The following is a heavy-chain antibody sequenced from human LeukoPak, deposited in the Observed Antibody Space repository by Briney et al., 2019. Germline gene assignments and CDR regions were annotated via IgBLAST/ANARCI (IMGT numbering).Heavy chain of an antibody. J-gene: IGHJ4*02. CDR1: GFTFSNYA. Sequence: GGSLRLSCPASGFTFSNYAMSWVRQAPGKGLEWVSAVSGSGGTTYYADSVKGRFTISRDNSKNTLYLQMNSLRAEDTAIYYCTRVGYIDEGIDYWGQGTLVTVSS. D-gene: IGHD5-24*01. CDR3: TRVGYIDEGIDY. CDR2: VSGSGGTT. V-gene: IGHV3-23*01.